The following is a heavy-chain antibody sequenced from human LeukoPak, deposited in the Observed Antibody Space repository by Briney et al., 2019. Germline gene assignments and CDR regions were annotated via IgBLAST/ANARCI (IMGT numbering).Heavy chain of an antibody. V-gene: IGHV1-18*01. D-gene: IGHD4-23*01. CDR2: ISAYNGNT. J-gene: IGHJ5*02. CDR3: ARVDFGNSVDWFDP. CDR1: GYIFISYG. Sequence: ASVKVSCKTSGYIFISYGISWVRQAPGQGLEWMGWISAYNGNTNYAQKFQGRVTMTTDTSTSTAYTELRSLRSDDTAVYYCARVDFGNSVDWFDPWGQGTLVTVSS.